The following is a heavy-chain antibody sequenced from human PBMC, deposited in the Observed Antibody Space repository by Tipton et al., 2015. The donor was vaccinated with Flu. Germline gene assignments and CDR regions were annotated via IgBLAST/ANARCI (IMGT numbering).Heavy chain of an antibody. V-gene: IGHV4-30-4*01. J-gene: IGHJ5*02. CDR1: GGSISSGDYY. CDR2: IYYSGST. D-gene: IGHD4-17*01. CDR3: AREGYTVTTRWFDP. Sequence: TLSLTCTVSGGSISSGDYYWSWIRQPPGKGLEWIGYIYYSGSTYYNPSLKSRVTISVDTSKNQFSLKLSSVTAAYTAVYYRAREGYTVTTRWFDPWGQGTLVTVSS.